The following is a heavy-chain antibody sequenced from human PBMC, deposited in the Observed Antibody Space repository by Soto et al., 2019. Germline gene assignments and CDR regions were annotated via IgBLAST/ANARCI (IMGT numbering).Heavy chain of an antibody. CDR1: GGSISSGGYY. J-gene: IGHJ6*02. CDR2: IYYSGST. CDR3: ARVSGLRYYYGMDV. Sequence: NPSETLSLTCTVSGGSISSGGYYWSWIRQHPGKGLEWIGYIYYSGSTYYNPSLKSRVTISVDTSKNQFSPKLSSVIAADTAVYYCARVSGLRYYYGMDVWGQGTTVTVSS. V-gene: IGHV4-31*03. D-gene: IGHD3-10*01.